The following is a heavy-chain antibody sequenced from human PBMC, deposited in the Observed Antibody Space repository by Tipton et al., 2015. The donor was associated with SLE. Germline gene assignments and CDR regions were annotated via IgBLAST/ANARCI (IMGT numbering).Heavy chain of an antibody. CDR2: MHYSGST. V-gene: IGHV4-39*07. CDR1: GDSINSNSHY. CDR3: ARQMAGGDHGSWYFDL. J-gene: IGHJ2*01. D-gene: IGHD5-24*01. Sequence: LRLSCIVSGDSINSNSHYWGWIRQPPGKGLEWIASMHYSGSTYFNPSLKSRVSISVDTPMNQFSLKLNSVTAADAAIYYCARQMAGGDHGSWYFDLWGRGTLVTVSS.